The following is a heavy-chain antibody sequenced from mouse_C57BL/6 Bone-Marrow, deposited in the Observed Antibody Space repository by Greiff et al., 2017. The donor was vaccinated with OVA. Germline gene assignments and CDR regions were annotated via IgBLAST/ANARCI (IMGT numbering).Heavy chain of an antibody. D-gene: IGHD1-1*01. CDR1: EYEFPSHD. V-gene: IGHV5-2*01. CDR3: ARHNYYGRGWYFDV. CDR2: INSDGGST. Sequence: EVKVVESGGGLVQPGESLKLSCESNEYEFPSHDMSWVRKTPEKRLELVAAINSDGGSTYYPDTMERRFIISRDNTKKTLYLQMSSLRSEDTALYYCARHNYYGRGWYFDVWGTGTTVTVSS. J-gene: IGHJ1*03.